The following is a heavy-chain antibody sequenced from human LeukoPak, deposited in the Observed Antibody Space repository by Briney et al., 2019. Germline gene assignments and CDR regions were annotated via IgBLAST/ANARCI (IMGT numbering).Heavy chain of an antibody. V-gene: IGHV3-66*01. CDR2: IYSGGST. Sequence: GGSLRLSCAASGFTVSSNYMSWVRQAPGKGLEWVSVIYSGGSTYYADSVKGRFTISRDNAKNTLYLQMDSLRAEDTAVYYCARELGGDRDYWGQGTLVIVSS. CDR3: ARELGGDRDY. D-gene: IGHD2-21*02. J-gene: IGHJ4*02. CDR1: GFTVSSNY.